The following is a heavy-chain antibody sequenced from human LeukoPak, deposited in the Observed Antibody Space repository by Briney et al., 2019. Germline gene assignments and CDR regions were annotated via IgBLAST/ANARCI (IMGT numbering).Heavy chain of an antibody. D-gene: IGHD6-13*01. CDR3: ARGKHSSSWYESEYFQH. CDR1: GFTFSSYS. V-gene: IGHV3-21*01. Sequence: GRSLRLSCAASGFTFSSYSMNWVRQAPGKGLEWVSSISSSSSYIYYADSVKGRFTISRDNAKNSLYLQMNSLRAEDTAVYYCARGKHSSSWYESEYFQHWGQGTLVTVSS. J-gene: IGHJ1*01. CDR2: ISSSSSYI.